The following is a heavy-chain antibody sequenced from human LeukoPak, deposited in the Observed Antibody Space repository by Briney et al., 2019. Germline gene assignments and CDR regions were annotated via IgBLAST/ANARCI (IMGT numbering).Heavy chain of an antibody. D-gene: IGHD2-2*01. V-gene: IGHV5-51*01. J-gene: IGHJ6*03. CDR1: GYSFTSYW. CDR2: IYPGDSDT. CDR3: ARLGGYCSSTSCSYYYYYYMDV. Sequence: GESLKISCKGSGYSFTSYWIGWVRQMPGKGLERMGIIYPGDSDTRYSPSFQGQVTISADKSISTAYLQWSSLKASDTAMYYCARLGGYCSSTSCSYYYYYYMDVWGKGTTVTVSS.